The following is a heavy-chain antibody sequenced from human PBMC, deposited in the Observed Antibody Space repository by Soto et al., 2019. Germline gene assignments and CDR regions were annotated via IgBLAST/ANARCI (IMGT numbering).Heavy chain of an antibody. D-gene: IGHD3-22*01. Sequence: ASVKVSCKASGYTFTSYAMHWVRQAPGQRLEWMGWINAADGNRKYSQKFEDRVTMTTDTSTNTVFLELRSLKSDDTAIYYCARDRLRGYDSSGFYSWGQGTMVTVSS. CDR2: INAADGNR. V-gene: IGHV1-3*01. CDR3: ARDRLRGYDSSGFYS. CDR1: GYTFTSYA. J-gene: IGHJ4*02.